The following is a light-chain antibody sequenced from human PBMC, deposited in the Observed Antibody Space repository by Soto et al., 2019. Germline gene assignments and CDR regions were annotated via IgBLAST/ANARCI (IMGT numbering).Light chain of an antibody. Sequence: QSALTQTASVSGSPGQSITISCTGTSSDVGGYNYVSWYLQHPGKAPKLMIFGVSNRPSGVSNRFSGSKSGNTASLTISGLQSEDEADYYCSSYSSSSTLVFGSGTKLTVL. CDR2: GVS. CDR1: SSDVGGYNY. J-gene: IGLJ1*01. V-gene: IGLV2-14*03. CDR3: SSYSSSSTLV.